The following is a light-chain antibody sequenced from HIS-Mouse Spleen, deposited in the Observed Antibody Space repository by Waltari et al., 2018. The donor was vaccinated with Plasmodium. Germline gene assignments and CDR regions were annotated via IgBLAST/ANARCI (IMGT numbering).Light chain of an antibody. CDR3: QQYYSTPPYT. V-gene: IGKV4-1*01. J-gene: IGKJ2*01. CDR2: CAA. CDR1: QSVLYSSNNKNY. Sequence: DIVMTQSPDSLVVSLGERATINCKSSQSVLYSSNNKNYLAWYQPKPGQPPKRLISCAATRESGVPDRFSGSGSGTDFTLTISSLQAEDVAVYYCQQYYSTPPYTFGQGTKLEIK.